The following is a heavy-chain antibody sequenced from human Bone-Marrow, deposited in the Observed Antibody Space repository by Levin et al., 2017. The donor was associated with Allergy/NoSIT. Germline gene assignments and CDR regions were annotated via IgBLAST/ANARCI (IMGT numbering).Heavy chain of an antibody. CDR3: ARDYGDYAWYFDL. CDR2: IKQDGSEK. D-gene: IGHD4-17*01. V-gene: IGHV3-7*01. J-gene: IGHJ2*01. CDR1: GFTFSSYW. Sequence: PGGSLRLSCAASGFTFSSYWMSWVRQAPGKGLEWVANIKQDGSEKYYVDSVKGRFTISRDNAKNSLYLQMNSLRAEDTAVYYCARDYGDYAWYFDLWGRGTLVTVSS.